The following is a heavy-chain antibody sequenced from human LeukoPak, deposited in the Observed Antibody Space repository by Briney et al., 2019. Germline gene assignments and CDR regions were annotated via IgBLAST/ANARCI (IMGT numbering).Heavy chain of an antibody. Sequence: GGSLRLSCTASGFTFSDHYMDWVRQAPGKGLEWVGRKRNKVNSYTAEYSASVTDRFIVSSDDSKNVVYLHMNSLEIEDTAVYYCVRGRSSGSYRLGSFDIWGQGTMVTVSS. CDR3: VRGRSSGSYRLGSFDI. V-gene: IGHV3-72*01. J-gene: IGHJ3*02. CDR1: GFTFSDHY. D-gene: IGHD3-16*02. CDR2: KRNKVNSYTA.